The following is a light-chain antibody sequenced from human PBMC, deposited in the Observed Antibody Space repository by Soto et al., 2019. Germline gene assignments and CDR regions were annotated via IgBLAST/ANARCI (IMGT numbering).Light chain of an antibody. Sequence: EIVLTQSPATLSLSPGERATLSCRASQTVSFYLAWYQQKPGQAPRLLIYEASKRATGTPARFSGSGSGTDFTLTISSLEPEDFAVYFCQQRSNWPPFTFGPGTKVDIK. CDR3: QQRSNWPPFT. CDR2: EAS. V-gene: IGKV3-11*01. J-gene: IGKJ3*01. CDR1: QTVSFY.